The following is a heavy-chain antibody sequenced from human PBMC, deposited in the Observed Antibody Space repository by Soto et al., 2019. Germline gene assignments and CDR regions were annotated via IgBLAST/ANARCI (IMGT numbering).Heavy chain of an antibody. CDR1: GFTFSSYA. V-gene: IGHV3-23*01. CDR2: ISGSGGST. J-gene: IGHJ4*02. CDR3: AKDSVITMIVVGPDHCFDY. D-gene: IGHD3-22*01. Sequence: GGSLRLSCAASGFTFSSYAMSWVRQAPGKGLEWVSAISGSGGSTYYADSVKGRFTISRDNSKNTLYLQMNSLRAEDTAVYYCAKDSVITMIVVGPDHCFDYWGQGTLVTVSS.